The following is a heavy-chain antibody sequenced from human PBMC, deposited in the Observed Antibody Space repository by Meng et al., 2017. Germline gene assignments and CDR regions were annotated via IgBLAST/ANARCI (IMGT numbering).Heavy chain of an antibody. CDR2: ISSSSSYI. V-gene: IGHV3-21*01. Sequence: GESLKISCAASGFTFSSYSMNWVRQAPGKGLEWVPSISSSSSYIYYADSVKGRFTISRDNAKNSLYLQMNSLRAEDTAVYYCARDEQIGVHSNIDYWGQGTLVTVSS. J-gene: IGHJ4*02. D-gene: IGHD1/OR15-1a*01. CDR3: ARDEQIGVHSNIDY. CDR1: GFTFSSYS.